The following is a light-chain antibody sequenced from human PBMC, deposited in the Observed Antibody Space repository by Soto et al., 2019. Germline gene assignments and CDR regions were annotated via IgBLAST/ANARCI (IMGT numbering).Light chain of an antibody. V-gene: IGLV2-11*01. CDR1: SRDVGGYNY. J-gene: IGLJ2*01. CDR2: DVS. Sequence: QSALTQPRSVSGSPGQSVTISCTGTSRDVGGYNYVSWYQQHPAKAPKLMIYDVSKRPSGVPDRFSGSKSGDTASLTISGLQAEDEADYFCCSYAGSHTLLFGGGTKLTVL. CDR3: CSYAGSHTLL.